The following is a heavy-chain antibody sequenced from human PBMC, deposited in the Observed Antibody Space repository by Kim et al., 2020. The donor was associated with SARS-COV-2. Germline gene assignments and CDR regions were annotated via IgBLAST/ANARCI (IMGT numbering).Heavy chain of an antibody. Sequence: SLKSRVTISVDTAKNQFSLKLSSVTAAETAVYYCARVTDSSSRYANWFDPWGQGTLVTVSS. J-gene: IGHJ5*02. V-gene: IGHV4-59*01. D-gene: IGHD6-13*01. CDR3: ARVTDSSSRYANWFDP.